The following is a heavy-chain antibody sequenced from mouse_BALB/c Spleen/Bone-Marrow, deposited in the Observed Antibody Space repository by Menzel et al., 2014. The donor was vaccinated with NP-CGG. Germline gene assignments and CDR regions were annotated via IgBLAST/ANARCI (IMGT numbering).Heavy chain of an antibody. CDR3: ARNRYDEYFDV. J-gene: IGHJ1*01. D-gene: IGHD2-14*01. CDR2: ISSGSSTI. Sequence: EVKLEESEGGLVQPGGSRKLSCAASGFTFSSFGMHWVRQAPEKGLEWVAYISSGSSTICYADTVKGRFTISRDNPKNTLFLQMTSLRSEDTAMYYCARNRYDEYFDVWGAGTTVTVSS. CDR1: GFTFSSFG. V-gene: IGHV5-17*02.